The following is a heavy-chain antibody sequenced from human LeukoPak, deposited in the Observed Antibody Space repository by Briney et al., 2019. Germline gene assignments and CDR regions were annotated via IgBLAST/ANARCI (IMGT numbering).Heavy chain of an antibody. J-gene: IGHJ4*02. CDR1: GFTFSNYA. V-gene: IGHV3-23*01. Sequence: GASLRLSCAASGFTFSNYAMSWVRQAPGKGLEWVSAILGTGGSTYYADSVKGRFTVSRDNSKSTLYLQMNSLRAEDTALYYCAKWGDYDVLTGYYVPDYWGQGTLVTVSS. CDR2: ILGTGGST. CDR3: AKWGDYDVLTGYYVPDY. D-gene: IGHD3-9*01.